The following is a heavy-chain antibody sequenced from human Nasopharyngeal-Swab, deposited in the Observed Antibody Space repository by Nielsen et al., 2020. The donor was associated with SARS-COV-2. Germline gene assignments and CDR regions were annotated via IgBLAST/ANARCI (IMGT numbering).Heavy chain of an antibody. CDR1: GYTFAVYI. CDR3: ARHFYSRSSRLLYLDY. D-gene: IGHD6-6*01. Sequence: ASAKVSCKASGYTFAVYIMHWVRQAPGQGLEWMGWINAGNGDTKYSQKFQDRVTFTRDTSADTAYMELSSLRSEDTAVYFCARHFYSRSSRLLYLDYWGQGTLVTVSS. J-gene: IGHJ4*02. V-gene: IGHV1-3*01. CDR2: INAGNGDT.